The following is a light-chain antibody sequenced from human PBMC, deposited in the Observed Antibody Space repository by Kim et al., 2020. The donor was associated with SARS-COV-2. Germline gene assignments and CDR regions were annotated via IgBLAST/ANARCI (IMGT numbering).Light chain of an antibody. V-gene: IGKV3-20*01. CDR3: QQYGSSPYT. Sequence: EIVLRQSPGTVSLSPGERATLSCRASQSVSSSYLAWYQQKPGQAPRLLMYSASSRANGIPDRFSGSGSGTDFTLTISRLEPEDFAVYFCQQYGSSPYTFGQGTKLEI. CDR1: QSVSSSY. J-gene: IGKJ2*01. CDR2: SAS.